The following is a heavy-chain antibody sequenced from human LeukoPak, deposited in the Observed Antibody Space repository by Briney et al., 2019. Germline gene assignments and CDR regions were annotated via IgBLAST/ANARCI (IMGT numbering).Heavy chain of an antibody. V-gene: IGHV4-34*01. CDR1: GGSFSDYY. CDR2: INHIGST. D-gene: IGHD2-2*01. Sequence: SETLSLTCAVYGGSFSDYYWTWIRQPPGKGLEWIGEINHIGSTNYNPSLKSRVAISIDRSENQFSLKLSSVTAADTAVYYCAGGWRYCTSTSCYSPWFDPWGQGTPVTVAS. J-gene: IGHJ5*02. CDR3: AGGWRYCTSTSCYSPWFDP.